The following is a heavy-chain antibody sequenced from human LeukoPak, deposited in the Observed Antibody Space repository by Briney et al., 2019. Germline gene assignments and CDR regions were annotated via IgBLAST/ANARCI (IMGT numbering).Heavy chain of an antibody. CDR2: ISAYNGNT. CDR1: GYTFTSYG. CDR3: ARRTIVFGVVIIDYFDH. Sequence: GASVKVSCKASGYTFTSYGISWVRQAPGQGLEWMGWISAYNGNTNYAQKLQGRVTMTTDTSTSTAYMELRSLRSDDTAVYYCARRTIVFGVVIIDYFDHWGQGTLVTVSS. V-gene: IGHV1-18*01. J-gene: IGHJ4*02. D-gene: IGHD3-3*01.